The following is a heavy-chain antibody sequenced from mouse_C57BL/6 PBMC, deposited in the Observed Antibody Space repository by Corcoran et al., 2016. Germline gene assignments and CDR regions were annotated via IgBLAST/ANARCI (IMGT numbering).Heavy chain of an antibody. J-gene: IGHJ4*01. CDR2: INPSNGGT. Sequence: QVQLQQPGTELVKPGASVKLSCKASGYTFTSYWMHWVKQRPGQGLEWIGNINPSNGGTNYNEKFKSKATLTVDKSSSTAYMQLGSLTSEDSAVYYCARGGIYYYGSSPLDYWGQGTSVTVSS. D-gene: IGHD1-1*01. V-gene: IGHV1-53*01. CDR3: ARGGIYYYGSSPLDY. CDR1: GYTFTSYW.